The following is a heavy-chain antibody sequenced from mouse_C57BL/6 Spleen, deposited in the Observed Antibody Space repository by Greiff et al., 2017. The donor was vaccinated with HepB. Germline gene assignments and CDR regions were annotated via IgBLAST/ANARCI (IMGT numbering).Heavy chain of an antibody. CDR2: ISYSGST. J-gene: IGHJ1*03. V-gene: IGHV3-8*01. CDR3: ARSGYYGSSSYWYFDV. Sequence: VQLKESGPGLAKPSQTLSLTCSVTGYSITSDYWNWIRKFPGNKLEYMGYISYSGSTYYNPSLKSRISITRDTSKNQYYLQLNSVTTEDTATYYCARSGYYGSSSYWYFDVWGTGTTVTVSS. D-gene: IGHD1-1*01. CDR1: GYSITSDY.